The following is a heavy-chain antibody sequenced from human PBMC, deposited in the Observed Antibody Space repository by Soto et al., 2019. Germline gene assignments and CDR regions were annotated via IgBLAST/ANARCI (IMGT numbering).Heavy chain of an antibody. J-gene: IGHJ4*02. Sequence: GGSLRLSCAASRFTFSSFAMTWVRQAPGKGLEWVSSISGSGGSTYFADSVKGRFTISRDNSKNTLYLHMNSLRAEDTAVYYCAKIEYTSGLSDYWGQGTLVTVSS. V-gene: IGHV3-23*01. D-gene: IGHD5-18*01. CDR3: AKIEYTSGLSDY. CDR2: ISGSGGST. CDR1: RFTFSSFA.